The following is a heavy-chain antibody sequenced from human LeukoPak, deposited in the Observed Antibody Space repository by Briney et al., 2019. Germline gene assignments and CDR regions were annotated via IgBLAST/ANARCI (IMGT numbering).Heavy chain of an antibody. V-gene: IGHV3-23*01. Sequence: GGSLRLSCAASGFTFSSYAMSWVRQAPGKGLEWVSAISGSGGSTYYADSVKGRFTISRDNPKNTLYLQMNSLGAEDTAVYYCAKRRRYYFDYWGQGTLVTVSS. J-gene: IGHJ4*02. CDR2: ISGSGGST. CDR3: AKRRRYYFDY. CDR1: GFTFSSYA.